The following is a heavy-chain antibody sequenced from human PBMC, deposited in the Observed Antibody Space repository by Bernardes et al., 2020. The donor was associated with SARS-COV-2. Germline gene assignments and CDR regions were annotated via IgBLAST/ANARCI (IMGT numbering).Heavy chain of an antibody. J-gene: IGHJ4*02. CDR1: GFTFSSYG. V-gene: IGHV3-33*01. CDR2: IWYDGSTK. CDR3: ARDFAPYGDPEVF. D-gene: IGHD4-17*01. Sequence: GGSLRLSCAASGFTFSSYGMHWVRQAPGKGLEWVGVIWYDGSTKYYEDSVKGRFTITRDNSKNTLYLQMNSLRAEDTAVYYCARDFAPYGDPEVFWVQGTLVTVSS.